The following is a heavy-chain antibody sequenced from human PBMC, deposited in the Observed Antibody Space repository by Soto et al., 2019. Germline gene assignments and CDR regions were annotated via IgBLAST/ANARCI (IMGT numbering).Heavy chain of an antibody. CDR2: IKQDGSEK. CDR1: GFTFSSYW. CDR3: ARGLRVFSLLGPDYYGMDV. D-gene: IGHD2-8*01. Sequence: GGSLRLSCAASGFTFSSYWMSWVRQAPGKGLEWVANIKQDGSEKYYVDSVKGRFTISRDNAKNSLYLQMNSLRAEDTAVYYCARGLRVFSLLGPDYYGMDVWGQGTTVTVSS. V-gene: IGHV3-7*05. J-gene: IGHJ6*02.